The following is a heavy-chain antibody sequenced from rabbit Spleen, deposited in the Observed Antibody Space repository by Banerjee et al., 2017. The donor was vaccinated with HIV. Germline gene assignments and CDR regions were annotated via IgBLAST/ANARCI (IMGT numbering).Heavy chain of an antibody. CDR2: IGTGSDNT. Sequence: QSLEESGGDLVKPGASLTLTCTASGFSFSSTYYICWVRQAPGKGLEWIGCIGTGSDNTHYASWARGRFTISRTSSTTVTLQMASLTAADTATYFCAREASSGWGVVLYYFNLWGQGTLVTVS. V-gene: IGHV1S40*01. CDR3: AREASSGWGVVLYYFNL. CDR1: GFSFSSTYY. D-gene: IGHD4-1*01. J-gene: IGHJ4*01.